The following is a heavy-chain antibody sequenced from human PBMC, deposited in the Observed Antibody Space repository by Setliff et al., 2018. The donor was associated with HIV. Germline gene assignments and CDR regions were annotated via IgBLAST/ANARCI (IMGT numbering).Heavy chain of an antibody. CDR1: GGSMTNNY. V-gene: IGHV4-59*01. D-gene: IGHD2-15*01. J-gene: IGHJ4*02. Sequence: SETLSLTCTVSGGSMTNNYWTWIRQSPGKGLEWIGYVHYSGNTRYNPSLKSRVTISVDTSKNKFSLKLSSVTAADTAVYYCASEKVAWTVSDSFFEFWGQGVPVTVSS. CDR2: VHYSGNT. CDR3: ASEKVAWTVSDSFFEF.